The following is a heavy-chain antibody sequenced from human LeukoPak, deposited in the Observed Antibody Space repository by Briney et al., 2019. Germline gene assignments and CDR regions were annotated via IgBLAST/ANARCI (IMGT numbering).Heavy chain of an antibody. J-gene: IGHJ5*02. V-gene: IGHV4-38-2*02. CDR1: GYSISSGYY. CDR3: ARVQFEWSGYYTGDWFDP. Sequence: PSETLSLTCTVSGYSISSGYYWGWIRQPPGKGLEWIGSIYHSGSTYYNPSLKSRVTISVDTSKNQFSLKLSSVTAADTAVYYCARVQFEWSGYYTGDWFDPWGQGTLVTVSS. CDR2: IYHSGST. D-gene: IGHD3-3*01.